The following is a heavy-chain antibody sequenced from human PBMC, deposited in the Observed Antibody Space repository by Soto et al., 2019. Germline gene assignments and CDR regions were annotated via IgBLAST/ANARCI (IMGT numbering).Heavy chain of an antibody. J-gene: IGHJ4*02. Sequence: PGGSLRLSCAASGFTFSSYGMHWVRQAPGKGLEWVAVISYDGSNKYYADSVKGRFTISRDNSKNTLYLQMNSLRAEDTAVYYCAAWQLVSYHDYWGQGTLVTVSS. CDR2: ISYDGSNK. D-gene: IGHD6-6*01. V-gene: IGHV3-30*03. CDR1: GFTFSSYG. CDR3: AAWQLVSYHDY.